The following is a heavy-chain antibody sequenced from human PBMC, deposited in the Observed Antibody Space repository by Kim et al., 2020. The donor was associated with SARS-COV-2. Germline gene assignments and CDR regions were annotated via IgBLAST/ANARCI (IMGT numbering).Heavy chain of an antibody. J-gene: IGHJ4*02. V-gene: IGHV1-2*05. Sequence: TNYAQKYRGRVTMTRDTSITTVYMELSRLTSDDTVVYYCARGTNSYFDLWGQGTLVTVSS. CDR2: T. CDR3: ARGTNSYFDL.